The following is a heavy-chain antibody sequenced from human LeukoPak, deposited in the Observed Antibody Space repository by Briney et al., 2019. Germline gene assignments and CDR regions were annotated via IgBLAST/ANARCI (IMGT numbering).Heavy chain of an antibody. CDR1: GYSISSGYY. Sequence: PSETLSLTCTVSGYSISSGYYWGWIRQPPGKGLEWIGSIYHSGSTYYNPSLKSRVTISVDTSKNQFSLKLSSVTAADTAVYYCARARSIQLHEIPSTKRKDAFDIWGQGTMVTVSS. V-gene: IGHV4-38-2*02. D-gene: IGHD5-18*01. CDR3: ARARSIQLHEIPSTKRKDAFDI. J-gene: IGHJ3*02. CDR2: IYHSGST.